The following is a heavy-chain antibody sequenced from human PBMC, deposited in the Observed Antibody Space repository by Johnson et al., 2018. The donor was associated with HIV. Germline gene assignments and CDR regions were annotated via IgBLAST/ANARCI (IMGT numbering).Heavy chain of an antibody. J-gene: IGHJ3*02. D-gene: IGHD3-16*01. CDR2: IGASGGRT. V-gene: IGHV3-23*04. Sequence: VQLVESGGGVVQPGKSLRLSCAASGFTFSNYAMHWVRQAPGKGLEWVSAIGASGGRTFYADSVKGRFTISRDNSKNTLYLQMNSLRAEDTAVYYCAKPRYYDNAFDIWGQGTMVTVSS. CDR1: GFTFSNYA. CDR3: AKPRYYDNAFDI.